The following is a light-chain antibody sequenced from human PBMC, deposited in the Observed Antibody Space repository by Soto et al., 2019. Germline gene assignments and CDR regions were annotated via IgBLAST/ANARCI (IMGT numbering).Light chain of an antibody. J-gene: IGKJ1*01. CDR3: QQDNSFSTWT. CDR1: QSIDSW. Sequence: EMQMTQSPSRLSASVVEGVTLSSLDSQSIDSWLAWYQQKPGKAPKLLIYKASSLETGVPSRFSGSGSGTEFTLTISSLQPDDSATDYCQQDNSFSTWTFGQGTKVDIK. V-gene: IGKV1-5*03. CDR2: KAS.